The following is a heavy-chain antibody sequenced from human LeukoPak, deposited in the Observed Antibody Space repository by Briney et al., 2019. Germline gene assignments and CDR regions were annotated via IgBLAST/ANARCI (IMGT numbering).Heavy chain of an antibody. CDR2: IYYSGST. CDR1: GGSIGSGGYY. Sequence: SETLSLTCTVSGGSIGSGGYYWSWIRQHPGKGLEWIGYIYYSGSTYYNPSLKSRVTISVDTSKNQFSLKLSSVTAADTAVYYCARDREYDSSGYYYRAGLFDIWGQGTMVTVSS. CDR3: ARDREYDSSGYYYRAGLFDI. V-gene: IGHV4-31*03. J-gene: IGHJ3*02. D-gene: IGHD3-22*01.